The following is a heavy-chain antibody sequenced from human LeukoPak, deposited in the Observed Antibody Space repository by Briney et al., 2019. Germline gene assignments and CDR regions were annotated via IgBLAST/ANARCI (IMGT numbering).Heavy chain of an antibody. J-gene: IGHJ1*01. D-gene: IGHD4-23*01. CDR3: ARADSGNSQYFHQ. V-gene: IGHV4-38-2*02. CDR1: GYSISSGYY. CDR2: IYHSGST. Sequence: SETLSPSFIVSGYSISSGYYWGWIRQPPGKGLEWIGSIYHSGSTDYNPSLKSRVTISVDTSKNEFSLKLSSVTAADTAVYDFARADSGNSQYFHQWGQGNVVTLS.